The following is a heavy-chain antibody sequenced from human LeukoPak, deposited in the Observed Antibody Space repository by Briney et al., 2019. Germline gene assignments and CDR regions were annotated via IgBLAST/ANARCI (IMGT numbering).Heavy chain of an antibody. CDR2: INPRVSTT. CDR3: AREATSRLTPASAGKDFDY. D-gene: IGHD6-13*01. V-gene: IGHV1-46*01. Sequence: GGSLRLSCAASGFTFSSYGMHWVRQAPGQGLEWMGVINPRVSTTRYAQKFQGRVTMTRDTSTSTVYMDLSSLTSEDTGVYFCAREATSRLTPASAGKDFDYWGQGTLVTVSS. J-gene: IGHJ4*02. CDR1: GFTFSSYG.